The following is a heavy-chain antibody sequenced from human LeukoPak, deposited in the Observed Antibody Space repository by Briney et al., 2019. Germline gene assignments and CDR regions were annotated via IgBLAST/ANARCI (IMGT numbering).Heavy chain of an antibody. CDR3: VRDGGNWDVDY. Sequence: SETLSLTCAVYGGSFSGYYWSWIRQPPGKGLEWIGETSHSGSTNYNPSLESRVTVSVDTSKKQFSLKLTSVTAADTAVYFCVRDGGNWDVDYWGQGTLVTVSS. V-gene: IGHV4-34*01. CDR2: TSHSGST. CDR1: GGSFSGYY. J-gene: IGHJ4*02. D-gene: IGHD3-16*01.